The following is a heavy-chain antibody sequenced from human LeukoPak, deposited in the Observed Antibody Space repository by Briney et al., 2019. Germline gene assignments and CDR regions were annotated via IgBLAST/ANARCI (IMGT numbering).Heavy chain of an antibody. J-gene: IGHJ4*02. V-gene: IGHV4-39*07. Sequence: RPSETLSLTCTVSGDSISSTSYYWAWIRQPPGKGLEWIGSVYYSGSTYYNPSLKSRVAMSVDTSKNQLSLKLNSVTAADTAVYYCARDPHDYWGQGTLVTVSS. CDR3: ARDPHDY. CDR2: VYYSGST. CDR1: GDSISSTSYY.